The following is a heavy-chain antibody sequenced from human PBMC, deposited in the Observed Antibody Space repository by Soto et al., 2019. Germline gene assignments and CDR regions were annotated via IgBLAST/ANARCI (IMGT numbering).Heavy chain of an antibody. V-gene: IGHV1-69*12. J-gene: IGHJ6*02. CDR3: ARDKDRLQLGGNYYYILDV. Sequence: QVQLDQSGAEVKKPGSSVKLSCKASGGTFSNSAISWVRQAPGQGLEWMGGIMPIFRTPDYAQKFQGRVTITADESTSTAYMELSGLKPDDTAVYSCARDKDRLQLGGNYYYILDVWGQGTTVTVSS. CDR2: IMPIFRTP. D-gene: IGHD2-2*01. CDR1: GGTFSNSA.